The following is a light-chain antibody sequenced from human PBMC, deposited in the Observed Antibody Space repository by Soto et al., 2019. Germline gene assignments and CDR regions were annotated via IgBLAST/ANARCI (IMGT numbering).Light chain of an antibody. CDR3: AAWDDSLNGSNWV. Sequence: QSVLTQPPSASGTPGQRVTISCSGSSSNIGSNTVNWYQQLPGTAPKLLIYSDNQRPSGVPDRFSGSKSGTSASLAISGLQSEDEADYYCAAWDDSLNGSNWVFGGGIKLTVL. V-gene: IGLV1-44*01. J-gene: IGLJ3*02. CDR2: SDN. CDR1: SSNIGSNT.